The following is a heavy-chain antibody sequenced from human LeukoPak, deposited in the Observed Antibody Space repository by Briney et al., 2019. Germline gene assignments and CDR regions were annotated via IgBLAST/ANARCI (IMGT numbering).Heavy chain of an antibody. D-gene: IGHD6-13*01. J-gene: IGHJ4*02. CDR1: GGSISSYY. CDR2: IYYSGST. CDR3: ARRSAAAPGTFDY. Sequence: MASETLSLTCTVSGGSISSYYWSWIRQPPGKGLEWIGYIYYSGSTNYNPSLKSRVTISVDTSKNQFSLKLSSVTAADTAVYYCARRSAAAPGTFDYWGQGTLVTVSS. V-gene: IGHV4-59*01.